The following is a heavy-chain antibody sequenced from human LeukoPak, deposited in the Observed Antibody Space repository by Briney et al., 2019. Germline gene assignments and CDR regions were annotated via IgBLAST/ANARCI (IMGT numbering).Heavy chain of an antibody. CDR3: ARSPTPNYDSSGYYPFDY. J-gene: IGHJ4*02. CDR1: GFTFSSYA. V-gene: IGHV3-30-3*01. Sequence: GGSLRLSCAASGFTFSSYAMHWVRQAPGKGLGGVAVISYDGSNKYYADSVKGRFTISRDNSKNTLYLQMNSLRAEGTAVYYCARSPTPNYDSSGYYPFDYWGQGTLVTVSS. D-gene: IGHD3-22*01. CDR2: ISYDGSNK.